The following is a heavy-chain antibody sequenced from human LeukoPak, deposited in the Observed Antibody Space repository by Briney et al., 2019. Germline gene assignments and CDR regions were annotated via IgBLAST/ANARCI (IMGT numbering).Heavy chain of an antibody. CDR3: AKHGGRWYDQAMDV. D-gene: IGHD4-23*01. J-gene: IGHJ6*02. Sequence: GGSLRLSCAASGFPFSSYAMTWVRQAPGKGLEWVSAISGGGGTTDYADSVKGHFTISTDNSKNTLYLQMNSLRAEDTAVYYCAKHGGRWYDQAMDVWSQGTTVTVSS. CDR2: ISGGGGTT. CDR1: GFPFSSYA. V-gene: IGHV3-23*01.